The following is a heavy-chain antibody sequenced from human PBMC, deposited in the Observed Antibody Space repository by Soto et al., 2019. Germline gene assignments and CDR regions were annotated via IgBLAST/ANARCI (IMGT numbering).Heavy chain of an antibody. D-gene: IGHD6-19*01. CDR3: ARVSPNSVAVAGNAFDI. V-gene: IGHV4-59*01. CDR2: IYYSGST. Sequence: SETLSLTCTVSGGSISSYYWSWIRQPPGKGLEWIGYIYYSGSTNYNPSLKSRVTISVDTSKNQFSLKLSSVTAADTAVYYCARVSPNSVAVAGNAFDIWGQGTMVTVSS. J-gene: IGHJ3*02. CDR1: GGSISSYY.